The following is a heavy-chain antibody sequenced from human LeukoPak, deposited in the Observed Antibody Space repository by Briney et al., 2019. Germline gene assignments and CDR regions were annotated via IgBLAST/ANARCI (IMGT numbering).Heavy chain of an antibody. CDR3: PSNVLQYYDSGLFECFYY. CDR1: GGSISSGDYY. D-gene: IGHD3-22*01. Sequence: PSQTLSLTCTVSGGSISSGDYYWSWIRQPPGKGLEWIGYIYYSGSTYYNPSLKSRVTTSVDTSKKQFSLKLSSVTAAATAAYYCPSNVLQYYDSGLFECFYYWGEGNLVTVSS. J-gene: IGHJ4*02. V-gene: IGHV4-30-4*08. CDR2: IYYSGST.